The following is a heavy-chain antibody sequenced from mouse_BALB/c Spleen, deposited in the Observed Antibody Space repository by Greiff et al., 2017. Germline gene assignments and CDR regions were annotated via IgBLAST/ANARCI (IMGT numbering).Heavy chain of an antibody. V-gene: IGHV1S22*01. CDR3: TRSRDGYSAWFAY. Sequence: LKQPGSELVRPGASVKLSCKASGYTFTSYWMHWVKQRPGQGLEWIGNIYPGSGSTNYDEKFKSKATLTVDTSSSTAYMQLSSLTSEDSAVYYCTRSRDGYSAWFAYWGQGTLVTVSA. D-gene: IGHD2-3*01. CDR2: IYPGSGST. J-gene: IGHJ3*01. CDR1: GYTFTSYW.